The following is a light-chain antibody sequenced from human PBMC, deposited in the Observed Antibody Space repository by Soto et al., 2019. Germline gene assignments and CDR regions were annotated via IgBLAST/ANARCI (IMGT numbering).Light chain of an antibody. J-gene: IGKJ1*01. Sequence: EIVLTQSPGTLSLSPGERATLSCRASQSVSSSYLAWYQQKPGQAPRLLIYGASSRATGIPDRFSGSGSGTDFTLTISRLEPEDSAVYYCQQYGSSPLWTFDQGTKVEIK. CDR2: GAS. CDR1: QSVSSSY. CDR3: QQYGSSPLWT. V-gene: IGKV3-20*01.